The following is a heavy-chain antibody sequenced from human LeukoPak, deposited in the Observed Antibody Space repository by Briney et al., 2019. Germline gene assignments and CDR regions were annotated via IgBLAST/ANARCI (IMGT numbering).Heavy chain of an antibody. D-gene: IGHD2-15*01. CDR2: INPNSGGT. CDR3: ARGGGEDIVVVVAARSSGWFDP. Sequence: ASVKVSCKASGYTFTGYYMHWVRQAPGQGLEWMGRINPNSGGTNYAQKFQGRVTMTRDTSISTAYMELSRLRSDDTALYYCARGGGEDIVVVVAARSSGWFDPWGQGTLVTVSP. CDR1: GYTFTGYY. J-gene: IGHJ5*02. V-gene: IGHV1-2*06.